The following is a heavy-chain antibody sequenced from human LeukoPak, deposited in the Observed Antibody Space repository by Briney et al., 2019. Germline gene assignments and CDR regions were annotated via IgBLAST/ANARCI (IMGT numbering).Heavy chain of an antibody. CDR2: IYTSGST. J-gene: IGHJ3*02. V-gene: IGHV4-61*02. CDR3: ARRMITFGGVITDAFDI. Sequence: PSETLSLTCTVSGGSISSGNSYWSWIRQPAGKRLEWIGRIYTSGSTNYNPSLKSRVTISVDTSKNQFSLKLSSVTAADTAVYYCARRMITFGGVITDAFDIWGQGTMVTVSS. CDR1: GGSISSGNSY. D-gene: IGHD3-16*01.